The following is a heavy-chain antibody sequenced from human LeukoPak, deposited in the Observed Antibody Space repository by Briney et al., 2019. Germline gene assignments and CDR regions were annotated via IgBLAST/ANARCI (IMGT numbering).Heavy chain of an antibody. J-gene: IGHJ5*02. V-gene: IGHV4-39*01. CDR1: AGSISSSNYY. CDR3: ARGRPDGSGSYYKFDP. CDR2: IYYSGRT. Sequence: SETLSLTCTVSAGSISSSNYYWGWIPQPPGKGLEWIGSIYYSGRTYYNPSLKSRITISVNTYKKQFSLKLSSVTAADTAVYYCARGRPDGSGSYYKFDPWGQGTLVTVSS. D-gene: IGHD3-10*01.